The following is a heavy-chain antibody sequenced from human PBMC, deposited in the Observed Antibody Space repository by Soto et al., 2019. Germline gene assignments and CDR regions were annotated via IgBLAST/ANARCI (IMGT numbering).Heavy chain of an antibody. CDR2: IIPTLGTP. V-gene: IGHV1-69*01. J-gene: IGHJ6*01. CDR1: GGTFSTHA. CDR3: ARAAFRSGYYGYYYGMDV. Sequence: QVQLVQSGAEVKKPGSSVKVSCKASGGTFSTHAISWVRQAPGQGLEWLGGIIPTLGTPNYAQKFQGRVTVTADEYTSTAYMELSRLTSEDTAVYYGARAAFRSGYYGYYYGMDVWGQGHAVNVSP. D-gene: IGHD3-3*01.